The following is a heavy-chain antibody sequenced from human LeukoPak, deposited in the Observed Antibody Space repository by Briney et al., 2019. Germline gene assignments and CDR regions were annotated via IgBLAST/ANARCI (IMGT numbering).Heavy chain of an antibody. D-gene: IGHD3-9*01. Sequence: PSETLSLTCTVSGGSISSGGYYWSWIRQPPGKGLEWIGYIYHSGSTYYNPSLKSRVTISVDTSKNQFSLKLSSVTAADTAVYYCARDYYDILTGPDWFDPWGQGTLVTVSS. CDR1: GGSISSGGYY. CDR3: ARDYYDILTGPDWFDP. J-gene: IGHJ5*02. CDR2: IYHSGST. V-gene: IGHV4-30-2*01.